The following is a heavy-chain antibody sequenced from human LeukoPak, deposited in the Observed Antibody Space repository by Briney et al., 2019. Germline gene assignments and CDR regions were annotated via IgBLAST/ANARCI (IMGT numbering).Heavy chain of an antibody. D-gene: IGHD4-17*01. CDR1: GGTFSSYA. Sequence: SVKVSCKASGGTFSSYAISWVRQAPGQGLEWMGGIIPIFGTANYAQKFRGRVTITADKSTRTAYMELSSLRSEDTAVYYCVRDEDYGIYVNFDFWGQGTLVTVSS. CDR2: IIPIFGTA. J-gene: IGHJ4*02. CDR3: VRDEDYGIYVNFDF. V-gene: IGHV1-69*06.